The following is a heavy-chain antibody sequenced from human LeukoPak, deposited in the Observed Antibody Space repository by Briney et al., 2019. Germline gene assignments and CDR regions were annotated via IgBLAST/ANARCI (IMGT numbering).Heavy chain of an antibody. CDR1: GGSISSYY. V-gene: IGHV4-4*09. Sequence: SETLSLTCTVSGGSISSYYWSRIRQPPGKGLEWIGYIYTSGSTNYNPSLKSRVTISVDTSKNQFSLKLSSVTAADTAVYYCARQPNWNTPRNWFDPWGQGTLVTVSS. CDR3: ARQPNWNTPRNWFDP. J-gene: IGHJ5*02. CDR2: IYTSGST. D-gene: IGHD1/OR15-1a*01.